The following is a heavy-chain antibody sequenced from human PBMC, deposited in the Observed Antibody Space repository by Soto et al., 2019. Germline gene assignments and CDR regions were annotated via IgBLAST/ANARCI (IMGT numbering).Heavy chain of an antibody. J-gene: IGHJ6*03. D-gene: IGHD3-3*01. V-gene: IGHV3-23*01. CDR3: AKDRVYYDFVYYMDV. CDR2: ISGSGGST. CDR1: GFTFSSYA. Sequence: PGGSLRLSCAASGFTFSSYAMSWVRQAPGKGLEWVSAISGSGGSTYYADSVKGRFTISRDNSKNTLYLQMNSLRAEDTAVYYCAKDRVYYDFVYYMDVWGKGTTVTVSS.